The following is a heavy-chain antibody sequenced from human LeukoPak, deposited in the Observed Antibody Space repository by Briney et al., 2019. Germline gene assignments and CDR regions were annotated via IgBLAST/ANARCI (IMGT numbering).Heavy chain of an antibody. CDR3: ARELSGWPFDY. CDR2: VWYDGTKT. J-gene: IGHJ4*02. CDR1: GFTFSNYN. V-gene: IGHV3-33*01. D-gene: IGHD6-19*01. Sequence: GGSPRLSCDASGFTFSNYNMHWVRQAPGKGLEWVAVVWYDGTKTYYADSVKGRFTISRDNSQNTLFLQMNSLRDEDTSIYYCARELSGWPFDYWGQGTLVAVSS.